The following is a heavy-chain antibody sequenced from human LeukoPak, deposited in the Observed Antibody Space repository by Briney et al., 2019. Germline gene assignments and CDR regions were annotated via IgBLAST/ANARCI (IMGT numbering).Heavy chain of an antibody. J-gene: IGHJ4*02. CDR2: IYYSGST. Sequence: SETLSLTCTVSGGSISSSSYYWGWIRQPPGKGLEWIGSIYYSGSTYYNPSLKSRVTISVDTSKNQFSLKLSSVTAADTAVYYCATLPYYGGNRGGSYFDYWGQGTLVTVSS. V-gene: IGHV4-39*01. CDR3: ATLPYYGGNRGGSYFDY. D-gene: IGHD4-23*01. CDR1: GGSISSSSYY.